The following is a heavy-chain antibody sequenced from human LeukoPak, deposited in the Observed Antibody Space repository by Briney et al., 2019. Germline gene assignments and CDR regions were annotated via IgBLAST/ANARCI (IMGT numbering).Heavy chain of an antibody. CDR2: IYYSGST. Sequence: PSETLSLTCTVSGGSTSDAAYYWSWIRQHPGEGLKWIGYIYYSGSTSYNPSLKCRVTISVDTSKNQFSLKLTSVTAADTAVYYCARVPAPYAYDTSGYDSWGQGTLVTVSS. CDR3: ARVPAPYAYDTSGYDS. D-gene: IGHD3-22*01. J-gene: IGHJ4*02. V-gene: IGHV4-31*03. CDR1: GGSTSDAAYY.